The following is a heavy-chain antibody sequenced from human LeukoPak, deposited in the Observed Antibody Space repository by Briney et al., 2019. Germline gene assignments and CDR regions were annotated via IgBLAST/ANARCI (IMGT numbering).Heavy chain of an antibody. CDR2: ISSSSSYI. CDR3: ATTVRGVNSFDY. V-gene: IGHV3-21*01. CDR1: GFTFSSYS. D-gene: IGHD3-10*01. J-gene: IGHJ4*02. Sequence: GGSLRLSCAASGFTFSSYSMNWVRQAPGKGLEWVSSISSSSSYIYYADSVKGRFTISRDNAKNSLYLQMNSLKAEDTAVYYRATTVRGVNSFDYWGQGTLVTVSS.